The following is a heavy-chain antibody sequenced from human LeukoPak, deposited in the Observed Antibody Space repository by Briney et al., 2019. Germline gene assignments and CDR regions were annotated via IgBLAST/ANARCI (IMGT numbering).Heavy chain of an antibody. J-gene: IGHJ4*02. Sequence: GESLKTSCKGSGYRFTSYWIGWVRQMPGKGLEWMGIIYLGDSDTRYSPSFQGQVTIPADKSTSTAYLQWSSLTASDTALYYCARLKDGYTIDYWGQGALVTVSS. CDR2: IYLGDSDT. CDR1: GYRFTSYW. V-gene: IGHV5-51*01. D-gene: IGHD5-24*01. CDR3: ARLKDGYTIDY.